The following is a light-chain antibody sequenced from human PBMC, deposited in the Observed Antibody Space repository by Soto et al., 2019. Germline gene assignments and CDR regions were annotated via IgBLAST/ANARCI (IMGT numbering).Light chain of an antibody. CDR3: QHYNNWPPWT. CDR1: QTISSW. J-gene: IGKJ1*01. V-gene: IGKV1-5*03. CDR2: KAS. Sequence: DIPLTHSHSTLSGSVGDSVTITWLASQTISSWLAWYQQKPGKAPKLLIYKASTLKSGVPSRFSGSGSGTEFTLTISSLQPDDFATYYCQHYNNWPPWTFGQGTKVDIK.